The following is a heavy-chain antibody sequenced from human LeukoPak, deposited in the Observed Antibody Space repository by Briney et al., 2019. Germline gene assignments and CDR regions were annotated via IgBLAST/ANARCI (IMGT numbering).Heavy chain of an antibody. D-gene: IGHD2-15*01. Sequence: ASVKVSCKASGYSLTSYAMHWVRQAPGQGLEWMGWIYAGNGNTKYSEKFQGRLAITRDTSASTGYMEMSSLRWEDTAVYYCAREGSGASSVDYWGQGTLVTVSS. CDR2: IYAGNGNT. CDR3: AREGSGASSVDY. V-gene: IGHV1-3*01. CDR1: GYSLTSYA. J-gene: IGHJ4*02.